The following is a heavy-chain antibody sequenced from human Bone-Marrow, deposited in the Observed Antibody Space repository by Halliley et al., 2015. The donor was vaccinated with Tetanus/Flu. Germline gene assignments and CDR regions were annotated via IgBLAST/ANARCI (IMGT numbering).Heavy chain of an antibody. CDR1: GFDFTTSW. CDR2: VYPDDSDT. J-gene: IGHJ3*01. D-gene: IGHD2-2*01. Sequence: VQLVQSGAEVKKPGESLKISCKGSGFDFTTSWIGWVRQMPGKGLEWMGVVYPDDSDTRYSPSFLGQVTISADKSINTAYLQWGSLKASDTAMYYCAGLKSFTTEDAFDVWGQGTKVTVSS. CDR3: AGLKSFTTEDAFDV. V-gene: IGHV5-51*01.